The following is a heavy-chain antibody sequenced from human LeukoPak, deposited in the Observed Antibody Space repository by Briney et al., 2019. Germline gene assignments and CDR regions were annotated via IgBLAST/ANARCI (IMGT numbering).Heavy chain of an antibody. CDR2: IYYSGST. J-gene: IGHJ4*02. CDR1: GGSISPYY. Sequence: SETPSLTCTVSGGSISPYYWSWIRQPPGKGLEWIGNIYYSGSTKYNPSLKSRVTISVDTSKNHFSLKLSSVTAADTAVYYCARHGNYYDSSGYNYYFDYWGQGTLGTVSS. D-gene: IGHD3-22*01. V-gene: IGHV4-59*08. CDR3: ARHGNYYDSSGYNYYFDY.